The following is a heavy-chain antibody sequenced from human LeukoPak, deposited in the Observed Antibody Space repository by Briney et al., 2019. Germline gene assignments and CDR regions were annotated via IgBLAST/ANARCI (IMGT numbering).Heavy chain of an antibody. CDR2: ISYDGSNK. D-gene: IGHD3-10*01. CDR1: GFTFSSYA. J-gene: IGHJ4*02. CDR3: ARGTVWFGELLSLDY. V-gene: IGHV3-30*04. Sequence: PGGSLRLSCAASGFTFSSYAMHWVRQAPGKGLEWVAVISYDGSNKYYADSVKGRFTISRDSSKNTLYLQMNSLRAEDTAVYYCARGTVWFGELLSLDYWGQGTLVTVSS.